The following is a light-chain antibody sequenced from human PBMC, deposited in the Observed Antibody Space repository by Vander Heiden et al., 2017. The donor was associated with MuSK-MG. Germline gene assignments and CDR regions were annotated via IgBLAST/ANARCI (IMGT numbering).Light chain of an antibody. J-gene: IGKJ4*01. CDR3: QQYGSSRGT. V-gene: IGKV3-20*01. Sequence: IVLTQSPGPLSLSPGERATLSCRASQRVSSSYLAWYQQKPGQAPRLLIYGASSRATGIPDRFSGSGCGTDFTLTISRLEPEVFAVYYCQQYGSSRGTFGGGTKVEIK. CDR2: GAS. CDR1: QRVSSSY.